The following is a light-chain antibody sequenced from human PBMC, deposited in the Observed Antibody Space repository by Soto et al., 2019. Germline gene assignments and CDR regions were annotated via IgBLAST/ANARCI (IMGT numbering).Light chain of an antibody. Sequence: EIVLPQSPATLSLSPGERATLSCRASQDISNFLAWYQQRPGQAPRLLIYDASNRATGIPARFSGSGSGTDSTFTIVGLEPEDFAIYYCQQRASWPPFTFGQGTKLEV. CDR3: QQRASWPPFT. V-gene: IGKV3-11*01. CDR2: DAS. J-gene: IGKJ2*01. CDR1: QDISNF.